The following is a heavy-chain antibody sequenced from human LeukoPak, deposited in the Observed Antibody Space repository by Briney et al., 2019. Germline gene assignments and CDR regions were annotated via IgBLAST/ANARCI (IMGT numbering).Heavy chain of an antibody. Sequence: TGGSLRLSCAASGFTFSSYAMSWVRQAPGKGLEWVSAISGSGGSTYYADSVKGRFTISRDNSKNTLYLQMNSLRAEDTAVYYCARDRDSSGWWDGSRAFDIWGQGTMVTVTS. J-gene: IGHJ3*02. CDR1: GFTFSSYA. V-gene: IGHV3-23*01. CDR3: ARDRDSSGWWDGSRAFDI. D-gene: IGHD6-19*01. CDR2: ISGSGGST.